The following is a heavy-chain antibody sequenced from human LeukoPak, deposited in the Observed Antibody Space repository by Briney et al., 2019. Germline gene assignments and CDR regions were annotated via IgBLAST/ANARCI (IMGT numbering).Heavy chain of an antibody. D-gene: IGHD3-22*01. CDR3: ARAADYYDSRPFDY. V-gene: IGHV3-53*01. Sequence: GGSLRLSCAASGFTVSSNYMSWVRQAPGKGLEWVSVIYSGGSTYCADSVKGRFTISRDNAKNSLYLQMNSLRAEDTAVYYCARAADYYDSRPFDYWGQGTLVTVSS. CDR1: GFTVSSNY. J-gene: IGHJ4*02. CDR2: IYSGGST.